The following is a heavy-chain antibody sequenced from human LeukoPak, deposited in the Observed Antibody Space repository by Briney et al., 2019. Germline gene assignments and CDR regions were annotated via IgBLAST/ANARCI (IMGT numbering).Heavy chain of an antibody. CDR3: ASPRARGGSYPFDY. Sequence: PSQTLSLTCTVPGGSISSGDYYWSWIRQPPGKGLEWIGYIYYSGSTYYNPSLKSRVTISVDTSKNQFSLKLSSVTAADTAVYYCASPRARGGSYPFDYWGQGTLVTVSS. J-gene: IGHJ4*02. D-gene: IGHD1-26*01. V-gene: IGHV4-30-4*08. CDR2: IYYSGST. CDR1: GGSISSGDYY.